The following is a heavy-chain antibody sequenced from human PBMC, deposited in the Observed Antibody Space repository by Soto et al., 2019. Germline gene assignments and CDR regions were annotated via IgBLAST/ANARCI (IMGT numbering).Heavy chain of an antibody. Sequence: SETLSLTCTVSGGSISSSSYYWGWIRQPPGKGLEWIGSIYYSGSTYYNPSLKSRVTISVDTSKNQFSLKLSSVTAADTAVYYCARQRAIRGYSGYDNLYYFDYWGQGTLVTVSS. CDR1: GGSISSSSYY. V-gene: IGHV4-39*01. J-gene: IGHJ4*02. CDR3: ARQRAIRGYSGYDNLYYFDY. CDR2: IYYSGST. D-gene: IGHD5-12*01.